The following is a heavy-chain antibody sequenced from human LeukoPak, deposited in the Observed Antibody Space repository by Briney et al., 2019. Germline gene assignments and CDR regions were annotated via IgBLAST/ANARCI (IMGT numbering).Heavy chain of an antibody. Sequence: GGSLRLSCAASGFTFSSYAMSWVRQAPGKGLEWVSAISGSGGSTYYADSVKGRFTISRDNSKNALYLQMNSLRAEDTAVYYCAKGAIPMVRGVDAFDIWGQGTMVTVSS. V-gene: IGHV3-23*01. CDR3: AKGAIPMVRGVDAFDI. J-gene: IGHJ3*02. CDR1: GFTFSSYA. D-gene: IGHD3-10*01. CDR2: ISGSGGST.